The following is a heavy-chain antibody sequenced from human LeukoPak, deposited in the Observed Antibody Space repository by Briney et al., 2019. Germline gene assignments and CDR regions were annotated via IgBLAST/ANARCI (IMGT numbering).Heavy chain of an antibody. V-gene: IGHV1-2*02. Sequence: ASVKVSCKASGYTFTGYYMHWVRQAPGQGLEWMGWINPNSGGTNYAQKFQGRVTMTRDTSISTAYMELSRLRSDDTAVYYCARARFTMVRGVMVVDPWGQGTLVTVSS. CDR2: INPNSGGT. J-gene: IGHJ5*02. CDR3: ARARFTMVRGVMVVDP. CDR1: GYTFTGYY. D-gene: IGHD3-10*01.